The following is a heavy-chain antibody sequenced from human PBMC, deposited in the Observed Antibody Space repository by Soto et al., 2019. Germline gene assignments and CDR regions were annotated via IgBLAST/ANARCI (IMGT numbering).Heavy chain of an antibody. CDR1: GFTFSSYW. D-gene: IGHD2-2*01. CDR2: IKQDGSEK. J-gene: IGHJ3*02. CDR3: ARDSTDIVVVPAAMYAFDI. V-gene: IGHV3-7*03. Sequence: GGSLSLSCAASGFTFSSYWMSWVRQAPGKGLEWVANIKQDGSEKYYVDSVKGRFTISRDNAKNSLYLQMNSLRAEDTAVYYCARDSTDIVVVPAAMYAFDIWGQGTMVTVSS.